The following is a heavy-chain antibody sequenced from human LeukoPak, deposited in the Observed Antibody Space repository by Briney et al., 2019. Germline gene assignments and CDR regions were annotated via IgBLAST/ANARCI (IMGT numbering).Heavy chain of an antibody. Sequence: GESPKPSFQSPGFTFTNYWIARVRPVPGEGPEWMGIIQASDSDARYRPPFQDQVTMSADKSISTAYLQWNSLRAADSAMYFCARFGYSTALDFYLDVWGRGTLVAVSS. D-gene: IGHD6-13*01. V-gene: IGHV5-51*01. CDR2: IQASDSDA. J-gene: IGHJ2*01. CDR3: ARFGYSTALDFYLDV. CDR1: GFTFTNYW.